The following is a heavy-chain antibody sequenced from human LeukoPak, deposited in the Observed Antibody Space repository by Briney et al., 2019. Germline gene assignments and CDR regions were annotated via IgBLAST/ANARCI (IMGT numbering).Heavy chain of an antibody. CDR3: ARAVWGYCSSTSCLYYFDY. CDR1: GGSISSSSYY. J-gene: IGHJ4*02. V-gene: IGHV4-39*07. Sequence: SETLSLTCTVSGGSISSSSYYWGWIRQPPGRGLEWIGSIYYSGSTYYNPSLKSRVTISVDTSKNQFSLKLSSVTAADTAVYYCARAVWGYCSSTSCLYYFDYWGQGTLVTVSS. D-gene: IGHD2-2*01. CDR2: IYYSGST.